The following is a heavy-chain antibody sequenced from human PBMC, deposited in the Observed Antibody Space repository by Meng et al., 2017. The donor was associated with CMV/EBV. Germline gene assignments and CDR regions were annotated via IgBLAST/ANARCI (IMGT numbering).Heavy chain of an antibody. Sequence: FSSYSISWVRQAPGKGLEWVSSISSSRSYIYYADSVKGRFTISRDKAKNSLYLQMNSLRAEDTAVYYCARDAEYYDILTGHSYFDYWGQGTLVTVSS. CDR2: ISSSRSYI. D-gene: IGHD3-9*01. J-gene: IGHJ4*02. CDR1: FSSYS. CDR3: ARDAEYYDILTGHSYFDY. V-gene: IGHV3-21*01.